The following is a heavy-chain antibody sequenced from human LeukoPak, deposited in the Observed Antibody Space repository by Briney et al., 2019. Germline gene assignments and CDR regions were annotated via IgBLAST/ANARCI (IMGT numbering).Heavy chain of an antibody. CDR3: ARAPSLVRGVRFDY. CDR1: GSSFTNYW. D-gene: IGHD3-10*01. J-gene: IGHJ4*02. Sequence: GASLKISCKGSGSSFTNYWIGWVRQMPGKGLEGMEIIFPRDSDTSYSTSFRGQVPFSATRSISTAYLQWSSLKASDTAMYYCARAPSLVRGVRFDYWGQGTLVTVSS. CDR2: IFPRDSDT. V-gene: IGHV5-51*01.